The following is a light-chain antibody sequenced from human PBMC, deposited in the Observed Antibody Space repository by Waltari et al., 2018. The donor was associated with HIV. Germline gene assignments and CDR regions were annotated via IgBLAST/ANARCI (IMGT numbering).Light chain of an antibody. CDR2: GVR. Sequence: QSALTQPASVSGSPGQSVTITCTGTSNDVGGYDHVAWYQQHTGTPPKRIIFGVRRRRSGSDGRFSASKSGNVASLTITGLRPDDEAQYFCSSYTRDMSVAFGGGTRLTVL. CDR3: SSYTRDMSVA. J-gene: IGLJ2*01. CDR1: SNDVGGYDH. V-gene: IGLV2-14*03.